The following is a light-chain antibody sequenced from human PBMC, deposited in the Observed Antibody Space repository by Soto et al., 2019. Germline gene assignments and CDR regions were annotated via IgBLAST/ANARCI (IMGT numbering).Light chain of an antibody. CDR3: SSYTSSSTRV. CDR1: SSDVGDYNY. CDR2: DVS. Sequence: QSALTQPASVSGSPGQSITISCTGTSSDVGDYNYVSWYQQHPGKAPKLMIFDVSNRPSGVSNRFSGSKSGNTASLTISRLQAEDEADYYCSSYTSSSTRVFGTGTKLTVL. V-gene: IGLV2-14*01. J-gene: IGLJ1*01.